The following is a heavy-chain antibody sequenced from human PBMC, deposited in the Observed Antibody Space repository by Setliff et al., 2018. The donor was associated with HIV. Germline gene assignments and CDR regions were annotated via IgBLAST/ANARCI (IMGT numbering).Heavy chain of an antibody. CDR1: GYTFTNYG. CDR3: ARGRGSQSYYYLDV. CDR2: ISPYNGKT. V-gene: IGHV1-18*01. J-gene: IGHJ6*03. D-gene: IGHD3-10*01. Sequence: EASVKVSCKASGYTFTNYGICWVRQAPGRGLEWMGWISPYNGKTKNDDKVQGRVTMTTDTSTNTAYMELRSLRSADTAVYYCARGRGSQSYYYLDVWGKGTTVTVSS.